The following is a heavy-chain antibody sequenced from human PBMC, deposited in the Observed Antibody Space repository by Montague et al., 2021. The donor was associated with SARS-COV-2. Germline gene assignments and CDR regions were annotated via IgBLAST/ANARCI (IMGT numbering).Heavy chain of an antibody. CDR2: TYYRSKWYN. D-gene: IGHD1-26*01. CDR1: GNSVSRNRAA. CDR3: ARTSASSDC. Sequence: CAISGNSVSRNRAAWNWIRKAPSRGLEWRGRTYYRSKWYNDYAVSVKSRITINPDTSKNQISLQLNSVTPEDTAVYYCARTSASSDCWGQGTLVTVSS. V-gene: IGHV6-1*01. J-gene: IGHJ4*02.